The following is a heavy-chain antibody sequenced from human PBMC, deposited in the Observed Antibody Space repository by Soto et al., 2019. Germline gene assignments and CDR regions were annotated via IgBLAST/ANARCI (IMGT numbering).Heavy chain of an antibody. V-gene: IGHV3-30-3*01. D-gene: IGHD6-25*01. CDR1: GFTFSSYA. Sequence: QVQLVESGGGVVQPGRSLRLSCAASGFTFSSYAMHWVRQAPGKGLEWVAVISYDGSNKYYADSVKGRFTISRDNSKNTLYLQMNSLRAEDTAVYYCARPLARIAAAGDFDYWGQGTLVTVSS. CDR2: ISYDGSNK. CDR3: ARPLARIAAAGDFDY. J-gene: IGHJ4*02.